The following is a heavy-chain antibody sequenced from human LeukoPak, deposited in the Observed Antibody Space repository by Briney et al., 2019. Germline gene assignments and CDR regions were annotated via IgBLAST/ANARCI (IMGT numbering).Heavy chain of an antibody. J-gene: IGHJ4*02. Sequence: ASVKVSCKASGYTFTSYAMHWVRQAPGQRLEWMGWSNAGNGNTKYSQEFQGRVTITRGTSASTAYMELSSLRSEDMAVYYCARGRRAAAGQTLDYWGQGTLVTVSS. CDR2: SNAGNGNT. CDR1: GYTFTSYA. D-gene: IGHD6-13*01. CDR3: ARGRRAAAGQTLDY. V-gene: IGHV1-3*02.